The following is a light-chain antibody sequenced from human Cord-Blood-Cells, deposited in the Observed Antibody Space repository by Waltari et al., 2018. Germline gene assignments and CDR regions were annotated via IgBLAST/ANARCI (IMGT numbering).Light chain of an antibody. Sequence: QSALTQPASVSGSPGQSITISCTGTSSDVGGYNYVSWYQQHPGKAPKLMIYEVNNRPSGVSNRFSGPKSGHTASLAIPGLQAEDGADYYCSSYTSSSTPVFGTWTKVTVL. CDR3: SSYTSSSTPV. CDR1: SSDVGGYNY. V-gene: IGLV2-14*01. CDR2: EVN. J-gene: IGLJ1*01.